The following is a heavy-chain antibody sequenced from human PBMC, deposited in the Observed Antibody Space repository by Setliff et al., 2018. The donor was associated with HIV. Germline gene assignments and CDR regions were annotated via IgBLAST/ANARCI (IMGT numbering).Heavy chain of an antibody. J-gene: IGHJ4*02. D-gene: IGHD2-21*01. CDR1: GGSISSSDW. V-gene: IGHV4-4*01. CDR2: IYESGSA. CDR3: VRDHRLRGKFHFDS. Sequence: TPSLTCAVSGGSISSSDWWSWVRQPPGKGLEWIGEIYESGSANYNPSLTSGVTMSVDKSKNHFSLKMNSVTAADTAVYFCVRDHRLRGKFHFDSWGQGTLVTVSS.